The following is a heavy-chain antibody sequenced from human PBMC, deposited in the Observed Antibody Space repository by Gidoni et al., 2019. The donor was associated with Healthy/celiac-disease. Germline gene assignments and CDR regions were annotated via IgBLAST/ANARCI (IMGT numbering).Heavy chain of an antibody. CDR3: ARGARQQLVGGVLDDY. J-gene: IGHJ4*02. Sequence: VQLVQSVAEVQKPVASVKVSGKSSGYTFTSYGISWVRQAPGQGLEWMGWISAYNGNTNYAQKLQGRVTMTTDTSTSTAYMELRSLRSDDTAVYYCARGARQQLVGGVLDDYWGQGTLVTVSS. CDR2: ISAYNGNT. D-gene: IGHD6-13*01. CDR1: GYTFTSYG. V-gene: IGHV1-18*01.